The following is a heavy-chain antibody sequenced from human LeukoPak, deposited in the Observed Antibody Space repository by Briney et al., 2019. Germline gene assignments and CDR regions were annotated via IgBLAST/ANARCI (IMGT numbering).Heavy chain of an antibody. CDR2: IRYDGSNK. CDR3: ARALLPYSYGTRGKY. Sequence: GGSLRLSCAASGFTFSSYGMHWVRQAPGKGLEWVAFIRYDGSNKYYADSVKGRFAISRDNSKNTLYLQMNSLRAEDTAVHYCARALLPYSYGTRGKYWGQGTLVTVSS. V-gene: IGHV3-30*02. CDR1: GFTFSSYG. J-gene: IGHJ4*02. D-gene: IGHD5-18*01.